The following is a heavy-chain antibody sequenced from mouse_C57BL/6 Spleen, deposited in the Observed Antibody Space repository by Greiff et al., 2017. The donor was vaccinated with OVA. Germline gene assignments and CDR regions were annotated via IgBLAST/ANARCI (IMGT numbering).Heavy chain of an antibody. Sequence: EMRLMESAGGLVKPGGSLKLSCAASGFTVSDYGIHLVRQVPETGLEWLAYISSVSSTTNYPVIAKGPFAMSRDNAQSILFLQMTSLRSSDTAMFYCAIDWEFDYGGQGTTLIVYS. CDR2: ISSVSSTT. D-gene: IGHD4-1*01. V-gene: IGHV5-17*01. CDR3: AIDWEFDY. CDR1: GFTVSDYG. J-gene: IGHJ2*01.